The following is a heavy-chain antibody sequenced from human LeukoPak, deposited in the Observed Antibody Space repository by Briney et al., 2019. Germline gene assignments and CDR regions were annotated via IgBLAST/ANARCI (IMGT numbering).Heavy chain of an antibody. V-gene: IGHV4-39*01. CDR3: ARQDPLGYYFDY. J-gene: IGHJ4*02. Sequence: PETLSLTCTVSGGSISSSSYYWGWIRQPPGKGLEWIGSIYYSGSTYYNPSLKSRVTISVDTSKNQFSLKLSSVIAADTAVYYCARQDPLGYYFDYWGQGTLVTVSS. CDR1: GGSISSSSYY. CDR2: IYYSGST.